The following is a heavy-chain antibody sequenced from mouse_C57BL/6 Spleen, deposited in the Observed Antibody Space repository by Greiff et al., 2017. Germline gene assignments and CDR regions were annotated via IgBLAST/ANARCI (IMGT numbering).Heavy chain of an antibody. CDR2: ISGGGGNS. J-gene: IGHJ1*03. CDR3: ARQRRYGYDDWYFDV. V-gene: IGHV5-9*01. D-gene: IGHD2-2*01. CDR1: GFTFSSYT. Sequence: EVQLVESGGGLVKPGGSLTLSCAASGFTFSSYTMSWVRQTPEKRLEWVATISGGGGNSSYPYSVKGRFTLSRDNAKNTLYLQMSSLRSEDTALYYCARQRRYGYDDWYFDVWGTGTTVTVSS.